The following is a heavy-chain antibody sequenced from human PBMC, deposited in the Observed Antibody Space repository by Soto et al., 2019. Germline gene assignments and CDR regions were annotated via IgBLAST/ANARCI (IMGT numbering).Heavy chain of an antibody. CDR2: IYYSGST. J-gene: IGHJ6*02. CDR3: ARGPPGYYYGSGSYYPFL. CDR1: CGSISSGDYY. D-gene: IGHD3-10*01. Sequence: SETLSLTCTVSCGSISSGDYYWSWIRQPPGKGLEWIGYIYYSGSTYYNPSLESRVTISVDTSKNQFSLKLSSVTAADTAVYYCARGPPGYYYGSGSYYPFLWGQGTTVTVS. V-gene: IGHV4-30-4*01.